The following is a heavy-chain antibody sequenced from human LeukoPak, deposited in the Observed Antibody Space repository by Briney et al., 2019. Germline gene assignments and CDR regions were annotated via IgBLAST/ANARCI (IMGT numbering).Heavy chain of an antibody. CDR1: GGSISSYY. Sequence: SETLSLTCTVSGGSISSYYWSWIRQPAGKGLEWIGRIYTSGSTNYNPSLKSRVTMSVDTSKNQFSLKLSSVTAADTAVYYCARVPNYYDSSGYYEPWGQGTLVTVSS. CDR3: ARVPNYYDSSGYYEP. J-gene: IGHJ5*02. D-gene: IGHD3-22*01. V-gene: IGHV4-4*07. CDR2: IYTSGST.